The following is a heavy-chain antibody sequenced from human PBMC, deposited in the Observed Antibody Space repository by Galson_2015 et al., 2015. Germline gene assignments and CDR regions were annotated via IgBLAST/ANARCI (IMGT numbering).Heavy chain of an antibody. Sequence: SLRLSCAASGFTFDDYAMHWVRQAPGKGLEWVSGISWNSGSIGYADSVKGRFTISRDNAKNSLYLQMNSLRAEDTALYYCAKVRQQLARGAYGMDVWGQGTTVTVSS. CDR2: ISWNSGSI. V-gene: IGHV3-9*01. D-gene: IGHD6-13*01. J-gene: IGHJ6*02. CDR3: AKVRQQLARGAYGMDV. CDR1: GFTFDDYA.